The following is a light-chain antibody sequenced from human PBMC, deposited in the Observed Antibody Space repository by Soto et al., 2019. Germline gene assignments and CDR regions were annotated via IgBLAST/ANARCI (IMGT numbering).Light chain of an antibody. J-gene: IGKJ1*01. CDR2: WAS. CDR3: QQYFTSPQT. Sequence: DIVMTQSPDSLAVSLGERATINCKSSQSVLYSSKNKNYLAWYQQKPGQPPKLLIYWASTRESGVPDRFSGSGSGTDFTLSVSTLQAEDVAVYHCQQYFTSPQTFGQGTKVEIK. V-gene: IGKV4-1*01. CDR1: QSVLYSSKNKNY.